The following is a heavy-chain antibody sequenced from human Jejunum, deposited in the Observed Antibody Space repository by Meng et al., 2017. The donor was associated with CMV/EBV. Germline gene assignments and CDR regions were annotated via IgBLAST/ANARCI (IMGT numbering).Heavy chain of an antibody. D-gene: IGHD3-16*02. Sequence: CAAPAFTLNTYTMNWVRPAPGKGLEWVSSITSGSKYIFYEDSVKGRFTISRDNTKKSLYLQMNSLRAADTAVYYCATDYRLGAGPNWGQGTLVTVSS. CDR1: AFTLNTYT. CDR3: ATDYRLGAGPN. V-gene: IGHV3-21*01. CDR2: ITSGSKYI. J-gene: IGHJ4*02.